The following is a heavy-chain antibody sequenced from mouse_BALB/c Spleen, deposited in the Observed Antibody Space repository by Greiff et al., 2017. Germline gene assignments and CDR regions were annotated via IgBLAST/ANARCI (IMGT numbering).Heavy chain of an antibody. CDR3: ARRAEYGNYYAMDY. V-gene: IGHV8-12*01. J-gene: IGHJ4*01. Sequence: QVTLNVSGPGILQPSQTLSLTCSFSGFSLSTSGMGVSWLRQPSGKGLEWLAHIYWDDDKRYNPCLKSRLTISKDTSSNQVFLKITSVDTADTATYYWARRAEYGNYYAMDYWGQGTSVTVSS. D-gene: IGHD2-10*02. CDR1: GFSLSTSGMG. CDR2: IYWDDDK.